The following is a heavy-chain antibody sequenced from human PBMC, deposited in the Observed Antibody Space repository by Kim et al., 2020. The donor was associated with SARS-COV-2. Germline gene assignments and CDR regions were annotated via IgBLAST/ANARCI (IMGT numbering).Heavy chain of an antibody. CDR1: GDSVSSNSAA. V-gene: IGHV6-1*01. D-gene: IGHD3-10*01. Sequence: SQTLSLTCAISGDSVSSNSAAWNWIRQSPSRGLEWLGRTYYRSKWYNDYAVSVKSRITINPDTSKNQFSLQLNSVTPEDTAVYYCARAPRGFGPHYYYYYGMDVWGQGTTVTVSS. J-gene: IGHJ6*02. CDR3: ARAPRGFGPHYYYYYGMDV. CDR2: TYYRSKWYN.